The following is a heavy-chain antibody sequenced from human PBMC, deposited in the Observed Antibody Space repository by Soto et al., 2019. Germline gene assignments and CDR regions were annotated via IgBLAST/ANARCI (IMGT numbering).Heavy chain of an antibody. J-gene: IGHJ4*02. V-gene: IGHV3-30*18. D-gene: IGHD6-13*01. CDR3: AKDPSAGPPSYFDY. CDR1: GFTFSSYG. CDR2: ISYDGSNK. Sequence: VGSLRLSCAASGFTFSSYGMHWVRQAPGKGLEWVAVISYDGSNKYYADSVKGRFTISRDNSKNTLYLQMNSLRAEDTAVYYCAKDPSAGPPSYFDYWGQGTLVTVSS.